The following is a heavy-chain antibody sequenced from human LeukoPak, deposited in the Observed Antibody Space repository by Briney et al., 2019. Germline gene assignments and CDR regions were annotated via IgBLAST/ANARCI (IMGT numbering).Heavy chain of an antibody. CDR2: ISPNSGGT. J-gene: IGHJ4*02. CDR1: GYTFTTYY. Sequence: ASVKVSCKASGYTFTTYYIHWVRQAPGQGLEWMGWISPNSGGTNYAQNFQGRVTLTRDTSITTAYMELSRLTSDDAAVYYCARDISAGIYMYEYWGQGSLVTVSS. V-gene: IGHV1-2*02. CDR3: ARDISAGIYMYEY. D-gene: IGHD2-15*01.